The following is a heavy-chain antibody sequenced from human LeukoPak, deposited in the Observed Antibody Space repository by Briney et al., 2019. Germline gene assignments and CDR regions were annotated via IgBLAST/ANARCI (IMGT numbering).Heavy chain of an antibody. CDR3: ARDHRLAAAFDY. CDR1: GFTFTSYA. D-gene: IGHD6-13*01. Sequence: GGSLRPSCAASGFTFTSYAMTWVRQAPGKGLEWASSISPNGGSTYYADPVKGRFTISRANSKSTVYLQMNSLRAEDTALYYCARDHRLAAAFDYWGQGALVTVSS. J-gene: IGHJ4*02. V-gene: IGHV3-23*01. CDR2: ISPNGGST.